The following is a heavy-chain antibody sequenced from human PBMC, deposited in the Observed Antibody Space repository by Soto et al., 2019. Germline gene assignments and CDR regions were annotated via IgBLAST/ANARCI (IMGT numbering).Heavy chain of an antibody. CDR1: GYSFTSYW. CDR2: IDPSDSYT. Sequence: GESLKISCKGSGYSFTSYWISWVREMPGKGPEWMGRIDPSDSYTNYSPSFQGHVTISADKSISTAYLQWSSLKASDTAMYYCARHVLSRSSSWYVSWFDPWGQGTLVTVSS. CDR3: ARHVLSRSSSWYVSWFDP. D-gene: IGHD6-13*01. V-gene: IGHV5-10-1*01. J-gene: IGHJ5*02.